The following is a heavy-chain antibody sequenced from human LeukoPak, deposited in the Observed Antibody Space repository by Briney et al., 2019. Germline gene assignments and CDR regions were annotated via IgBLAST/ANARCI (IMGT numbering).Heavy chain of an antibody. V-gene: IGHV1-18*01. J-gene: IGHJ4*02. CDR3: AKAVYCTNGICYSAYFDY. D-gene: IGHD2-8*01. CDR1: GYTFTNYG. Sequence: WATVKVCCKASGYTFTNYGISWMRQAPGQGLEWMGWISAYNGNTNYAQKLQGRVTMTIDTSTSTAYMELRSLRSDDTAVYYCAKAVYCTNGICYSAYFDYWGQGTLVTVSS. CDR2: ISAYNGNT.